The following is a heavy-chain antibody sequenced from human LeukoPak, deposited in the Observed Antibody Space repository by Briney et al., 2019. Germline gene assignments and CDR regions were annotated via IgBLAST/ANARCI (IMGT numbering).Heavy chain of an antibody. CDR1: GYTFTSYD. V-gene: IGHV1-8*01. D-gene: IGHD3-22*01. Sequence: ASVKVSCKASGYTFTSYDINWVRQATGQGLEWMGWMNPNRGNTGYAQKFQGRVTMTRNTSISTAYMELSSLRSEDTAVYYCATYYYDSSGYYYEAFDIWGQGTMVTVSS. CDR3: ATYYYDSSGYYYEAFDI. J-gene: IGHJ3*02. CDR2: MNPNRGNT.